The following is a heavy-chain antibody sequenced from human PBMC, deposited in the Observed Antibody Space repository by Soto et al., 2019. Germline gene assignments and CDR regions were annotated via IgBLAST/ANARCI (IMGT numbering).Heavy chain of an antibody. V-gene: IGHV4-61*01. CDR2: IYYSGST. J-gene: IGHJ4*02. CDR1: GGSVSSGSYY. Sequence: QVQLQESGPGLVKPSETLSLTCTVSGGSVSSGSYYWSWIRQPPGKGLEWIGYIYYSGSTNYNPSLKSRVTISVDTSKNQFSLKLSSVTAADTAVYYCARDLEGLYDYWGQGTLVTVSS. CDR3: ARDLEGLYDY.